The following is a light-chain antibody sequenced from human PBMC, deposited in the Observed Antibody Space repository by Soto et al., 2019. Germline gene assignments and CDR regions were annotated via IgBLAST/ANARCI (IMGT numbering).Light chain of an antibody. V-gene: IGKV3-20*01. CDR2: GAS. CDR1: QSVSSSY. Sequence: EIVLTQSPGTLSLSPGERATLSCRASQSVSSSYLAWYQQKPGQAPRLLISGASSGATGIPDRFSGSGSGTDFTLTISRLEPEDVAVYYCQQYGSSSITFGQGTRLEI. J-gene: IGKJ5*01. CDR3: QQYGSSSIT.